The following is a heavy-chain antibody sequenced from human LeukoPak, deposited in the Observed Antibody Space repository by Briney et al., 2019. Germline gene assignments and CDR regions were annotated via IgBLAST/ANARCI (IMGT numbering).Heavy chain of an antibody. CDR2: IYYNGNT. CDR3: ARLTALAGHRGAFDV. CDR1: GGSIGGHTFY. Sequence: SETLSLTCNVSGGSIGGHTFYWDWIRQPPGKGLELIATIYYNGNTFYNPSLKSRVAISIDMSKSQFSLHLSSVSAADTAVYYCARLTALAGHRGAFDVWGPGTMVTVSS. V-gene: IGHV4-39*01. J-gene: IGHJ3*01. D-gene: IGHD6-19*01.